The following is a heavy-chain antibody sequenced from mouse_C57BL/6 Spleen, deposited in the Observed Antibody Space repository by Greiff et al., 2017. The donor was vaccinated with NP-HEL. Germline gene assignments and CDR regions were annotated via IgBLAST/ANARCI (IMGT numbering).Heavy chain of an antibody. V-gene: IGHV7-3*01. CDR3: ARYRVVASGAFDY. CDR1: GFTFTDYY. CDR2: IRNKANGYTT. Sequence: EVQLVESGGGLVQPGGSLSLSCAASGFTFTDYYMSWVRQPPGKALEWLGFIRNKANGYTTEYSASVTGRFTISRDNSQSILYLQMNALRAEDSATYYCARYRVVASGAFDYWGQGTTLTVSS. D-gene: IGHD1-1*01. J-gene: IGHJ2*01.